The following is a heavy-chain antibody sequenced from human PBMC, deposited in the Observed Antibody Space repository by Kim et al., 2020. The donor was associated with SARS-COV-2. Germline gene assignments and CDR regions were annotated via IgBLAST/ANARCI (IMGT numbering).Heavy chain of an antibody. V-gene: IGHV1-46*01. CDR3: ARGGLLWFGELFRGELAGMDV. Sequence: ASVKVSCKASGYTFTSYYMHWVRQAPGQGLEWMGIINPSGGSTSYAQKFQGRVTMTRDTSTSTVYMELSSLRSEDTAVYYCARGGLLWFGELFRGELAGMDVWGQGTTVTVSS. J-gene: IGHJ6*02. CDR1: GYTFTSYY. D-gene: IGHD3-10*01. CDR2: INPSGGST.